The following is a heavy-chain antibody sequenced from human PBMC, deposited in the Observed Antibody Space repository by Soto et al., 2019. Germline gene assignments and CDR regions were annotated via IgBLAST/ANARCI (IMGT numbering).Heavy chain of an antibody. CDR3: ARPTSSITSPFDY. V-gene: IGHV4-39*01. J-gene: IGHJ4*02. CDR2: IYYSGNT. D-gene: IGHD2-2*01. CDR1: GGSISGSSYY. Sequence: SETLSLTCTVSGGSISGSSYYWGWIRQPPGKGLEWIGSIYYSGNTYYNPSLKSRITIAVDTSQNQFSLKLRSVTAADTAVYYCARPTSSITSPFDYWGQGTLVTVSS.